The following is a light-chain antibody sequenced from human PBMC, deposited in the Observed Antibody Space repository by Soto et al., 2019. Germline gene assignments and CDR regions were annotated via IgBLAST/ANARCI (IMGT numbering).Light chain of an antibody. Sequence: EIVLTQSPGTLSLSPGERATLSCRASQSVSSTYLAWYQQKPGQAPRLLIYGASSRATGIPDRFSGSGSGTDFPLTISRLEPEDFAVYYCQQYGTSPPWTFGRGTKVEIK. V-gene: IGKV3-20*01. CDR3: QQYGTSPPWT. J-gene: IGKJ1*01. CDR2: GAS. CDR1: QSVSSTY.